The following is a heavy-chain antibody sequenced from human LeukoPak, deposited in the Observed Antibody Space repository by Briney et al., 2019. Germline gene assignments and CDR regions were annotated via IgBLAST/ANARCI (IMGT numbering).Heavy chain of an antibody. D-gene: IGHD5-18*01. CDR2: ISGSGGST. CDR3: GKGGTAMALFDY. V-gene: IGHV3-23*01. J-gene: IGHJ4*02. CDR1: GXTFSSYA. Sequence: GGSLRLSCAASGXTFSSYAMNWVCQAPGKGLEWVSGISGSGGSTYYADSVKGRFTISRDNSKNTLYLQMNSLRAEDTAVYYCGKGGTAMALFDYWGQGTLVTVSS.